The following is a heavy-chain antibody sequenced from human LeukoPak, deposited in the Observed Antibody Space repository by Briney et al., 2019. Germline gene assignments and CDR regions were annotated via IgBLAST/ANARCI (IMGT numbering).Heavy chain of an antibody. Sequence: GGSLRLSCAASGFTFSSYSMNWVRQAPGKGLEWVSSISSSSSYIYYADSVKGRFTISRDNAKNSLYLQMNSLRAEGTAVYYCARNPQYGDYMSDYWGQGTLVTVSS. CDR3: ARNPQYGDYMSDY. CDR1: GFTFSSYS. CDR2: ISSSSSYI. J-gene: IGHJ4*02. D-gene: IGHD4-17*01. V-gene: IGHV3-21*01.